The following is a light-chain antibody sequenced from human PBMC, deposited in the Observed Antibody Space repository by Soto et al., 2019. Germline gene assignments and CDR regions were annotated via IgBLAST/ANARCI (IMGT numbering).Light chain of an antibody. CDR2: EVG. CDR3: CSYAGGDIYV. J-gene: IGLJ1*01. Sequence: QSALTQPASVSGSPGQSITISCTGTSSNVGTYNLVSWYQQHPGTAPKLIIYEVGERPSGVSNRFSGSKSGDTASLTISGLQAEDEADYYCCSYAGGDIYVFGTGTKVTVL. V-gene: IGLV2-23*02. CDR1: SSNVGTYNL.